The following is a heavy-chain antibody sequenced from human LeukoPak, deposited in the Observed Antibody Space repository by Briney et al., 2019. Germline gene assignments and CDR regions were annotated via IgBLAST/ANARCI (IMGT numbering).Heavy chain of an antibody. J-gene: IGHJ4*02. V-gene: IGHV4-59*08. CDR3: ARLSSSGWYLDY. CDR1: GGSISGYY. D-gene: IGHD6-19*01. CDR2: IYYSGST. Sequence: PSETLSLTCTVSGGSISGYYWSWIRQPPGTGLEWIGYIYYSGSTNYNPSLKSRVTISVDTSKNQFSLKLSSVTAADTAVYYCARLSSSGWYLDYWGQGTLVTVSS.